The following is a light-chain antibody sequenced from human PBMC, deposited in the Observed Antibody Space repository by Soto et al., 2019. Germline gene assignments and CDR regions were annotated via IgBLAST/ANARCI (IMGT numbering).Light chain of an antibody. CDR2: AAS. V-gene: IGKV1-39*01. CDR3: QQSHSSPS. Sequence: DIQMTQSPSSLSASVGDRVTITCRASQSISSYLNWYQQKPGKAPKLLIYAASSLHSGVPSRFSGSGSGTDFSLTISSLQPEDFATYYCQQSHSSPSFGQGTKLEIK. J-gene: IGKJ2*03. CDR1: QSISSY.